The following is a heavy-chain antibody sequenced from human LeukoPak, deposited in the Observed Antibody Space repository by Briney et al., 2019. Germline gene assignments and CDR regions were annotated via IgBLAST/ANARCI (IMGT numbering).Heavy chain of an antibody. J-gene: IGHJ4*02. D-gene: IGHD4-17*01. CDR1: GGSISSYY. CDR2: IYYSGST. CDR3: ARGKTTVTTRPPFDC. V-gene: IGHV4-59*01. Sequence: PSETLSLTCTVSGGSISSYYWSWIRQPPGKGLEWIGYIYYSGSTNYNPSLKSRVTISVDTSKNQFSLKLSSVTAADTAVYYCARGKTTVTTRPPFDCWGQGTLVTVSS.